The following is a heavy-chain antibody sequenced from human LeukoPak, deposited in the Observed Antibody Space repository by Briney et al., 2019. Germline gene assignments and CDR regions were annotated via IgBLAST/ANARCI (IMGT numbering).Heavy chain of an antibody. V-gene: IGHV1-2*02. CDR1: GYTFTGYY. J-gene: IGHJ1*01. CDR3: ARARYCSSTSCYRTSGDATYFQH. D-gene: IGHD2-2*02. Sequence: GASVKVSCKASGYTFTGYYMHWVRQAPGQGLEWMGWINPNSGGTNYAQKFQGRVTMTRDTSISTAYMGLSRLRSDDTAVYYCARARYCSSTSCYRTSGDATYFQHWGQGTLVTVSS. CDR2: INPNSGGT.